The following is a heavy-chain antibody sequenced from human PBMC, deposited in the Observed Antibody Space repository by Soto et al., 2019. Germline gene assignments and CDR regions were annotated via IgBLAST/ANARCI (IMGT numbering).Heavy chain of an antibody. CDR2: ISRSSTYI. CDR1: GFTFGTYT. Sequence: EVQLVESGGGLVKPGGSLRLSCAASGFTFGTYTMNWVRQAPGKGLEWVSSISRSSTYIYYADSVKGRFTISRDNAKNSLYLQMNRLRAEDTAVYYCARDLKMRDTGMVGMIPLYYYYGMDVWGPGTTVTVSS. V-gene: IGHV3-21*01. CDR3: ARDLKMRDTGMVGMIPLYYYYGMDV. D-gene: IGHD5-18*01. J-gene: IGHJ6*02.